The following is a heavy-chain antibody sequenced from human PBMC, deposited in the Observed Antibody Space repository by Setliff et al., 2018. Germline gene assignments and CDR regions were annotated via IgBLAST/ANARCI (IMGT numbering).Heavy chain of an antibody. V-gene: IGHV4-38-2*01. CDR3: ARLSWNGLRYYGLDV. Sequence: SETLSLTCDVSGYSISSGYCWGWIRQPPGKGLEWIGSICHSGSTHYNPSLKSRVTISVDTSKNQFSLKLRSVTAADRAVYYCARLSWNGLRYYGLDVWGQGTTVTVSS. CDR2: ICHSGST. CDR1: GYSISSGYC. J-gene: IGHJ6*02. D-gene: IGHD3-3*01.